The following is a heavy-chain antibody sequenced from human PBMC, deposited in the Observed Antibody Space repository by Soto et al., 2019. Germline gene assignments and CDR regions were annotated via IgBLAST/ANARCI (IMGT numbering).Heavy chain of an antibody. CDR1: GFTFSSYD. J-gene: IGHJ4*02. D-gene: IGHD3-10*01. CDR2: IGTAGDA. CDR3: ARAPSYHRSGSYYYLDH. Sequence: VGSLRLSCAASGFTFSSYDMHWVRQVTGKGLEWVSAIGTAGDAYYPNSVKGRFTISRDNAKNSLSLQMNSLRAEDMAVYYCARAPSYHRSGSYYYLDHWGQGTPVTVSS. V-gene: IGHV3-13*04.